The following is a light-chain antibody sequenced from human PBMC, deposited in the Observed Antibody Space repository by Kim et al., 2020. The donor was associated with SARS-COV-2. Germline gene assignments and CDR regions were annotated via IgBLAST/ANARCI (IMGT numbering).Light chain of an antibody. CDR2: STN. Sequence: FTWCCSSDAADVSCAAHAYQQAPHQTPSTLIYSTNTRYSAVPDPDSGSILGKKAAHTITVAQADDEAVYYCSLYMGRDFGVFGGGTQLTVL. J-gene: IGLJ3*02. CDR3: SLYMGRDFGV. V-gene: IGLV8-61*01. CDR1: SDAADVSCA.